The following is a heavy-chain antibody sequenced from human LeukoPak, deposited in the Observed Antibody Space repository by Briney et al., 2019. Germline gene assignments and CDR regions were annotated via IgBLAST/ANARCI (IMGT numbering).Heavy chain of an antibody. Sequence: SETLSLTCTVSGGSISSSRYYWGWIRQPPGKGLEWIGSIYYSGSAYYNPSLKSRVTISVDTSKNQFSLRLSSVTAADTAVYYCARHYSHYYDSSAQKTFDYWGQGTLVTVSS. CDR1: GGSISSSRYY. CDR2: IYYSGSA. CDR3: ARHYSHYYDSSAQKTFDY. D-gene: IGHD3-22*01. J-gene: IGHJ4*02. V-gene: IGHV4-39*01.